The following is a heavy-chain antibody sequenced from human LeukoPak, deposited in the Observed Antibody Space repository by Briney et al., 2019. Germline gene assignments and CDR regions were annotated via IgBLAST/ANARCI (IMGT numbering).Heavy chain of an antibody. D-gene: IGHD3-3*01. CDR1: GDSVSSNSAA. CDR3: ARDRLRFLEWLLYWDHFDY. V-gene: IGHV6-1*01. J-gene: IGHJ4*02. Sequence: SQTLSLTCAISGDSVSSNSAAWNWIRQSPSRGLEWLGRTYYRSKWYNDYAVSVKSRITINPDTSKNQFSLQLNSVTPEDTAVYYCARDRLRFLEWLLYWDHFDYWGQGTLVTVSS. CDR2: TYYRSKWYN.